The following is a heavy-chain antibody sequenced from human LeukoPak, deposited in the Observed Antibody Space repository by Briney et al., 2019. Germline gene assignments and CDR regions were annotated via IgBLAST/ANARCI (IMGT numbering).Heavy chain of an antibody. J-gene: IGHJ4*02. CDR3: AKAGIGYRWYFDY. D-gene: IGHD5-18*01. V-gene: IGHV3-23*01. CDR1: AFTFSSYA. CDR2: ISGSGSNT. Sequence: GGSLRLSCAASAFTFSSYAMTWVRQAPGKGLEWVSTISGSGSNTYYADSVKGRFTVSRDNSKNTLYLQMNSLGADDRADYYCAKAGIGYRWYFDYWGQGTLVTVSS.